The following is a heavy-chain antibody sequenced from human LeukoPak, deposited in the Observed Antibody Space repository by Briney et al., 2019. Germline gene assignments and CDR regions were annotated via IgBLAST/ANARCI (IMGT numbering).Heavy chain of an antibody. CDR3: ARAIYDKGALFDY. D-gene: IGHD3-22*01. Sequence: GGSLRLSCAASGFTFSSYSMNWVRQAPGKGLEWVSSISSSSSYIYYADSVKGRFTISRDNAENSLYLQMNSLRAEDTAVYYCARAIYDKGALFDYWGQGTLVTVSS. V-gene: IGHV3-21*01. J-gene: IGHJ4*02. CDR1: GFTFSSYS. CDR2: ISSSSSYI.